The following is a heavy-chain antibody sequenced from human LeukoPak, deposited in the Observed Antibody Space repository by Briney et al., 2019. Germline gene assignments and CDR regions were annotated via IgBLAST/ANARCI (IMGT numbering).Heavy chain of an antibody. Sequence: GGSLRLSCAASGFTFSSYAMHWVRQAPGKGLEWVAVISYDVSNKYYADSVKGRFTISRDNSKNTLYLQMNSLRAEDTAVYYCAKDRSGRHYYYGMDVWGQGTTVTVSS. D-gene: IGHD3-16*02. CDR3: AKDRSGRHYYYGMDV. CDR2: ISYDVSNK. CDR1: GFTFSSYA. J-gene: IGHJ6*02. V-gene: IGHV3-30-3*01.